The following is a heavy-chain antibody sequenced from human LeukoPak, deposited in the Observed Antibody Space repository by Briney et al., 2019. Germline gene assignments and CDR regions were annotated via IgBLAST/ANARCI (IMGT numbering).Heavy chain of an antibody. D-gene: IGHD4-17*01. V-gene: IGHV3-23*01. J-gene: IGHJ4*02. CDR3: ANDYGDYVLDY. Sequence: GGSLRLSCAASGSTFSSYAMSWVRQAPGKGLEWVSAISGSGGSTYYADSVKGRFTISRDNSKNTLYLQMNSLRAEDTAVYYCANDYGDYVLDYWGQGTLVTVSS. CDR1: GSTFSSYA. CDR2: ISGSGGST.